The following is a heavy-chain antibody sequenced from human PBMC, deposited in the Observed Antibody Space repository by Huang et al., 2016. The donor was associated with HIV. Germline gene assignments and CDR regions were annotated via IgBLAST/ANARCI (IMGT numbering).Heavy chain of an antibody. J-gene: IGHJ6*02. CDR2: IKQDEREK. Sequence: VESGGRLVQPGGSIRLSWVGSTFSFGAYWMSWVRQTPGKGLEWVANIKQDEREKYYVESVKGRFNISRDNAKKILFLQMDNVRVEDTATYYCATKTGAMDIWGQGTAVTVS. D-gene: IGHD1-7*01. CDR3: ATKTGAMDI. V-gene: IGHV3-7*01. CDR1: TFSFGAYW.